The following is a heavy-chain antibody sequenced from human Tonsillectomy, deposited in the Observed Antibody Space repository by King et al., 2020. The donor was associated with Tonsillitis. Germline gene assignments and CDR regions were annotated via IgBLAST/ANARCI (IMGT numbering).Heavy chain of an antibody. J-gene: IGHJ5*02. CDR2: IKQDGGEK. CDR3: ASRDWTAAVSTT. Sequence: VQLVESGGGLVQPGGSLRLSCAASGLTFSSSWMSWVRQGPGKGLEWVATIKQDGGEKYYVDSVKGRFTISRDNAKNSLYLQMNSLRAEDTAVYYCASRDWTAAVSTTWGQGTLVTVSS. CDR1: GLTFSSSW. D-gene: IGHD6-13*01. V-gene: IGHV3-7*03.